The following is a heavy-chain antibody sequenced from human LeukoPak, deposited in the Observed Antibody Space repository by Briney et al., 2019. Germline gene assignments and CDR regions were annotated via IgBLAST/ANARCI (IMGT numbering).Heavy chain of an antibody. Sequence: SETLSLTCAISGVSISPYYWAWIRQPPGKGLEWIGYIHTSGSNNQCPSLKSRVTISVDKSKNHFSLRLTSVTAADTAVYYCARLSAAVHLGAFDLWGQGTMVTVSS. D-gene: IGHD3-3*01. CDR1: GVSISPYY. CDR3: ARLSAAVHLGAFDL. V-gene: IGHV4-4*09. CDR2: IHTSGSN. J-gene: IGHJ3*01.